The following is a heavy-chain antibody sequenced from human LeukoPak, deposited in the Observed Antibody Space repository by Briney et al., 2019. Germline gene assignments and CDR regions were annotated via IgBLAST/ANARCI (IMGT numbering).Heavy chain of an antibody. CDR2: IYYNGDT. Sequence: SETLSLTCTVSGGSMISYYWTWIRQAPGKGLEWIGYIYYNGDTNYNPSLKSRVTMSIDTSKTHFSLNLRPVTAADTAVYYCTRGTTVISLDYWGQGILVTVSS. CDR1: GGSMISYY. J-gene: IGHJ4*02. D-gene: IGHD4-23*01. V-gene: IGHV4-59*01. CDR3: TRGTTVISLDY.